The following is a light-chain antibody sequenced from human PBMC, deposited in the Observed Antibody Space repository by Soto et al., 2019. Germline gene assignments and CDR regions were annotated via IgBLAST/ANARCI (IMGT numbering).Light chain of an antibody. V-gene: IGKV1-5*03. Sequence: DIQMTQSPPTLSASVGDRVTITCRASQSISTWLAWYQQKPGKAPKLLIYKASSLRNGVPSRFSGSGSGTEFTLTIYSLQPDDFASYYCQQYNGYPHTFGQGTKLEIK. CDR3: QQYNGYPHT. CDR2: KAS. J-gene: IGKJ2*01. CDR1: QSISTW.